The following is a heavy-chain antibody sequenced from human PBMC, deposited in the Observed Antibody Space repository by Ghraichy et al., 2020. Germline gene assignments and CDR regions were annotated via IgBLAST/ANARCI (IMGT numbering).Heavy chain of an antibody. D-gene: IGHD6-13*01. V-gene: IGHV1-18*01. CDR3: ARGYSSSWYLSDNYYYYGMDV. CDR2: ISAYNGNT. Sequence: ASVKVSCKASGYTFTSYGISWVRQAPGQGLEWMGWISAYNGNTNYAQKLQGRVTMTTDTSTSTAYMELRSLRSDDTAVYYCARGYSSSWYLSDNYYYYGMDVWGQGTTVTVSS. CDR1: GYTFTSYG. J-gene: IGHJ6*02.